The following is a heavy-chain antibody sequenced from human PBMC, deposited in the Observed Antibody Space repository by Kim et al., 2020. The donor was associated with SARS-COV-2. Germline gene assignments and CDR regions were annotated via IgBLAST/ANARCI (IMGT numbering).Heavy chain of an antibody. CDR1: GGSISSYY. Sequence: SETLSLTCTVSGGSISSYYWSWIRQPPGKGLEWIGYIYYSGSTNYNPSLKSRVTISVDTSKNQFSLKLSSVTAADTAVYYCARALIVGATEGYYYGMDVWGQGTTVTVSS. J-gene: IGHJ6*02. D-gene: IGHD1-26*01. CDR3: ARALIVGATEGYYYGMDV. CDR2: IYYSGST. V-gene: IGHV4-59*01.